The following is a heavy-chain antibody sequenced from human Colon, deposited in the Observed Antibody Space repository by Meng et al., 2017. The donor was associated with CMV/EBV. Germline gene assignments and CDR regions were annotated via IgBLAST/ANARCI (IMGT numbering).Heavy chain of an antibody. CDR3: ARGMRVGGAFDI. J-gene: IGHJ3*02. CDR2: ISSSSSYI. Sequence: GGSLRLSCAASGFTFSSYSMNWVRQAPGKGLEWVSSISSSSSYIYYADSVKGRFTISRDNAKNSLYLQMNSLRAEDTAVYYCARGMRVGGAFDIWGQETMVTVSS. V-gene: IGHV3-21*01. CDR1: GFTFSSYS.